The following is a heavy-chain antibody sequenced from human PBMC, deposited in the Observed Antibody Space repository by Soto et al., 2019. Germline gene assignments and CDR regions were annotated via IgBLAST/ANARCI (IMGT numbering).Heavy chain of an antibody. Sequence: GGSLRLSCAASGFTFSDYYMSWIRQAPGKGLEWVSYISSSSSYTNYADSVKGRFTISRDNAKNSLYLQMNSLRAEDTAVYYCARDSEKKSRPDGMDVWGQGTTVTVSS. CDR3: ARDSEKKSRPDGMDV. J-gene: IGHJ6*02. CDR2: ISSSSSYT. V-gene: IGHV3-11*06. CDR1: GFTFSDYY.